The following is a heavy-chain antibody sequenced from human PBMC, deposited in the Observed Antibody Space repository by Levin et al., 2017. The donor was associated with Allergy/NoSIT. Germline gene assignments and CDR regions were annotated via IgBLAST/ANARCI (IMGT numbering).Heavy chain of an antibody. CDR1: GFTFRDTT. D-gene: IGHD3-3*01. Sequence: LSLTCAASGFTFRDTTMSWVRQVPGKGLEWVSSIIGSGRSAYYADSVKGRFTISRDNSKNTLYLQMDSLRDEDTAIYYCTKISVRGFWSGSGVFDVWGQGTRVTVSS. J-gene: IGHJ3*01. V-gene: IGHV3-23*01. CDR3: TKISVRGFWSGSGVFDV. CDR2: IIGSGRSA.